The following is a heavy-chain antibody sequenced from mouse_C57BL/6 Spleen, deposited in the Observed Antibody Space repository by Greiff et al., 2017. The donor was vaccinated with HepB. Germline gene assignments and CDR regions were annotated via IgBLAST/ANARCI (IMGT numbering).Heavy chain of an antibody. J-gene: IGHJ3*01. V-gene: IGHV1-74*01. D-gene: IGHD2-2*01. CDR1: GYTFTSYW. Sequence: QVQLQQPGAELVKPGASVKVSCKASGYTFTSYWMHWVKQRPGQGLEWIGRIHPSDSDTNYNQKFKGKATLTVDKSSSTAYMQLSSLTSEGSAVYYCAILDDYYGYDWFAYWGQGTLVTVSA. CDR2: IHPSDSDT. CDR3: AILDDYYGYDWFAY.